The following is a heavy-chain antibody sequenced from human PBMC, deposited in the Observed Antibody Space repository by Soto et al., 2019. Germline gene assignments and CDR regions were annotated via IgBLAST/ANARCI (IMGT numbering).Heavy chain of an antibody. CDR1: GGSISSSNW. J-gene: IGHJ3*02. CDR2: IYHSGST. Sequence: QVQLQESGPGLVKPSGTLSLTCAVSGGSISSSNWWSWVRQPPGKGLGWIGEIYHSGSTNYNPSLKSRVTISVDKSKNQFSLKLSSVTAADTAVYYCATRTPSIAAAGNFGRLGFDIWGQGTMVTVSS. V-gene: IGHV4-4*02. CDR3: ATRTPSIAAAGNFGRLGFDI. D-gene: IGHD6-13*01.